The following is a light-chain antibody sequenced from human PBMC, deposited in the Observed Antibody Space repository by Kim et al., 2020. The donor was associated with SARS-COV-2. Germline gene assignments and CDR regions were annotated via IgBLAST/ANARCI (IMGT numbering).Light chain of an antibody. CDR3: QSYDSRFWV. V-gene: IGLV6-57*03. CDR1: SGGIASNH. J-gene: IGLJ3*02. Sequence: LTHPHSVSESPGRTVTISCTRSSGGIASNHVQWYQQRPGSAPTTVIYEDSLRASGVPDRFSGSIDSSSNSASLTISGLKTEDEADYYCQSYDSRFWVFGGGTQLTVL. CDR2: EDS.